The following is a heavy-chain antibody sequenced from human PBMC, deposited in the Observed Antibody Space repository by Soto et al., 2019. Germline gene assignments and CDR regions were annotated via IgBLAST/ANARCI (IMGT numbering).Heavy chain of an antibody. V-gene: IGHV3-23*01. D-gene: IGHD2-15*01. CDR1: GFTFSSYG. J-gene: IGHJ5*02. CDR3: AKVHCSGGNCYRNWFDP. CDR2: ISDSGGRT. Sequence: EVQLLEAGGGLVQPGGSLRLSCAASGFTFSSYGMTWVRQAPGKGLEWVSRISDSGGRTYYADSVKGRFSISRDNSQNTVLVQMNSLRAEDTAVYFCAKVHCSGGNCYRNWFDPWGQGTLVTVSS.